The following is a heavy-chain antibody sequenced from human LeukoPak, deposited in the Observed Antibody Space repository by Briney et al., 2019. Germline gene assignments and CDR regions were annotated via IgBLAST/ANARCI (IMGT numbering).Heavy chain of an antibody. D-gene: IGHD4-17*01. CDR1: WYTFSGSA. CDR3: THMTYGDYDH. Sequence: GGSLRLSCAASWYTFSGSAMHWVRQASGKGLEWVGRIRSKANSYATAYAASVKGRFTISRDDSKNTAYLQMNSLKTEDTAVYYCTHMTYGDYDHWGQGTMVTVSS. J-gene: IGHJ3*01. V-gene: IGHV3-73*01. CDR2: IRSKANSYAT.